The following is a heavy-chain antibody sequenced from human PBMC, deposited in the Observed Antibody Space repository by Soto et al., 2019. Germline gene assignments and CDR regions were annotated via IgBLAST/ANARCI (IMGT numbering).Heavy chain of an antibody. D-gene: IGHD6-13*01. Sequence: EVQLVESGGGSVQPGESLRLSCAASGFPFSSYWIHWVRQAPGKGLVWVSRIKYDGTITNYADSLKGRLPISRDNAENTVYLQMNSLRVEDTAVYYCVRGAKGGYYVDVWGKGTTVTVSS. J-gene: IGHJ6*03. CDR3: VRGAKGGYYVDV. CDR1: GFPFSSYW. CDR2: IKYDGTIT. V-gene: IGHV3-74*01.